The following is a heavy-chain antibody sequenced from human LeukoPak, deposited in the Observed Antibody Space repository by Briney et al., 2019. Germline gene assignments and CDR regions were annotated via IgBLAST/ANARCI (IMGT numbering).Heavy chain of an antibody. CDR3: ARQGPPPGRHWGMDV. D-gene: IGHD1-1*01. Sequence: GESLQISCKGSGYSFTSYWISWVRQMPGKGLEWMGRIDPSDSYTNYSPSFQGHVTISADKSISTAYLQWSSLKASDTAMYYCARQGPPPGRHWGMDVWGQGTTVTVPS. CDR2: IDPSDSYT. CDR1: GYSFTSYW. V-gene: IGHV5-10-1*01. J-gene: IGHJ6*02.